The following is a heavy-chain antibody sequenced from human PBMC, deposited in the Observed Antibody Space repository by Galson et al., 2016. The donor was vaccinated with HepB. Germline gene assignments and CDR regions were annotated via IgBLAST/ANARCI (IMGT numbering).Heavy chain of an antibody. J-gene: IGHJ4*02. Sequence: SLRLSCAASGFTFSNYAMHWVRQAPGKGLEWAAVISYDGSNKYYADSVKGRFTISRDNSENTLYLQMNSLRVEDTAVYYCAKDPTMVVMVPDNWGQGTLVTVSS. CDR3: AKDPTMVVMVPDN. CDR2: ISYDGSNK. D-gene: IGHD3-22*01. V-gene: IGHV3-30*18. CDR1: GFTFSNYA.